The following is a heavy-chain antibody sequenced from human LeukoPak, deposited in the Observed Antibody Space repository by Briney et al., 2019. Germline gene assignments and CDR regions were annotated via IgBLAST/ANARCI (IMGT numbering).Heavy chain of an antibody. CDR1: GFTVSSNY. CDR2: IYSGGST. V-gene: IGHV3-53*05. J-gene: IGHJ4*02. Sequence: GGSLRLSCAASGFTVSSNYMSWVRQAPGKGLEWVSVIYSGGSTYYADSVQGRYTISRDNSKNTLYLQMNSLRPEDTAVYYCAKDYIVSSSPIYYFNYWGQGTLVTVSS. D-gene: IGHD6-6*01. CDR3: AKDYIVSSSPIYYFNY.